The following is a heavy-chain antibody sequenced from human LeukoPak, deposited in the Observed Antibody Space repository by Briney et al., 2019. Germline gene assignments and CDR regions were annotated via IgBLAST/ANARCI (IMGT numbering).Heavy chain of an antibody. CDR2: ISGSGGDT. CDR3: VREDTPATANY. J-gene: IGHJ4*02. CDR1: GFTFSSYA. D-gene: IGHD2-21*02. Sequence: GGSLRLSCAASGFTFSSYAMSWVRQAPGKGLEWVSTISGSGGDTYYADSVKGRFTISRDNSKNTLYLQMNSLRAEDTAVYYCVREDTPATANYWGQGTLVTISS. V-gene: IGHV3-23*01.